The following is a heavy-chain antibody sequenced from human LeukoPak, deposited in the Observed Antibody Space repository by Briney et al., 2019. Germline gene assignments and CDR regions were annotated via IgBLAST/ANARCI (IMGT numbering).Heavy chain of an antibody. CDR1: GFIFDDYA. J-gene: IGHJ4*02. Sequence: GRSLRLSCAASGFIFDDYAMQWVRQAPGKGLEWVSGINWNSGTIGYADSVKGRFTISRDNAKNSLYLQMNSLRADDMAFYYCARDRFRYCSGAYCSHFEFWGQGTLVSVSS. D-gene: IGHD2-15*01. V-gene: IGHV3-9*03. CDR2: INWNSGTI. CDR3: ARDRFRYCSGAYCSHFEF.